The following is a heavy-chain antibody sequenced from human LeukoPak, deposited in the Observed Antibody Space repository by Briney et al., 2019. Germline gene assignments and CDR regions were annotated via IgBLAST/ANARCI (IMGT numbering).Heavy chain of an antibody. V-gene: IGHV3-15*01. J-gene: IGHJ6*03. D-gene: IGHD3-22*01. CDR2: IKSKTDGGTT. CDR3: TTDYYDSSGYYEDFYYMDV. Sequence: NPGGSLRLSCAASGFTFSNAWMSWVRQAPGKGPEWVGRIKSKTDGGTTDYAAPVKGRFTISRDDSKNTLYLQMNSLKTEDTAVYYCTTDYYDSSGYYEDFYYMDVWGKGTTVTVSS. CDR1: GFTFSNAW.